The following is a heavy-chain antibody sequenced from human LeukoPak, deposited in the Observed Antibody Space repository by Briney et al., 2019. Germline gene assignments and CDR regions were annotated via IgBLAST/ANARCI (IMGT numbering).Heavy chain of an antibody. Sequence: SETLSLTCAVYGGSFSGYYWSWIRQPPGKGLEWIGEINHSGSTNYNPSLKSRVTISVDTSKNQFSLKLSSVTAADTAVYYCARAPGVLYYYYYYGMDVWGQGTTVTVSS. D-gene: IGHD7-27*01. CDR2: INHSGST. V-gene: IGHV4-34*01. CDR1: GGSFSGYY. CDR3: ARAPGVLYYYYYYGMDV. J-gene: IGHJ6*02.